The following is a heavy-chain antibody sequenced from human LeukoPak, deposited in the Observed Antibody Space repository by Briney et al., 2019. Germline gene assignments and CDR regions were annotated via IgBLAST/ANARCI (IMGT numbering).Heavy chain of an antibody. CDR3: ARQWRNRGAPNY. J-gene: IGHJ4*02. Sequence: PSETLSLTCTVSGGSITSYYWCWIRQPPGKGLEWVGYIFYSGSTNYNPSLKSRVTISVDTSKNQFSLNLSSVTAADTAMYFCARQWRNRGAPNYWGQGNLVTVSS. CDR1: GGSITSYY. CDR2: IFYSGST. V-gene: IGHV4-59*08. D-gene: IGHD1-14*01.